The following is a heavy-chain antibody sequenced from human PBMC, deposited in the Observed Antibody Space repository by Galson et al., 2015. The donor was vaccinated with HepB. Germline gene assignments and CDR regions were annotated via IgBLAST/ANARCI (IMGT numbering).Heavy chain of an antibody. D-gene: IGHD2-15*01. CDR2: MNPNSGNT. CDR1: GSTFTSYD. V-gene: IGHV1-18*01. CDR3: ARDRYCSGGSCYLRFDP. J-gene: IGHJ5*02. Sequence: SVKVSCKASGSTFTSYDINWVRQATGQGLEWMGWMNPNSGNTNYAQKLQGRVTMTTDTSTSTAYMELRSLRSDDTAVYHCARDRYCSGGSCYLRFDPWGQGTLVTVSS.